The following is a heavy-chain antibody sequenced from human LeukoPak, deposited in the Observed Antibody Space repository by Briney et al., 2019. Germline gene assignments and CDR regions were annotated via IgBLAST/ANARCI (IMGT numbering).Heavy chain of an antibody. D-gene: IGHD2-21*02. Sequence: GGSLRLSCAASRFTFSNYAMSWVRQAPGKGLEWVSAIGGSGDNTYYADSVKGRFTISRDNSKNTLYVQMKSLRAEDTAVYYCAKDFVVVPGNVNYFDYWGQGTLVTVSS. CDR1: RFTFSNYA. J-gene: IGHJ4*02. V-gene: IGHV3-23*01. CDR3: AKDFVVVPGNVNYFDY. CDR2: IGGSGDNT.